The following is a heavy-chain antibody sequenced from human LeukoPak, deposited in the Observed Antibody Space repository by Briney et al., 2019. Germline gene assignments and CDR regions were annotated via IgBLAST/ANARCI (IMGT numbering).Heavy chain of an antibody. CDR1: GFTFSSYW. J-gene: IGHJ3*02. CDR2: IKQDGSEK. V-gene: IGHV3-7*01. CDR3: ARDALEYSNSPDALDI. D-gene: IGHD4-23*01. Sequence: GGSLRLSCAASGFTFSSYWMSWVRQAPGMGLEWVANIKQDGSEKYYVDSVKGRFTISRDNAKNSLYMQMESLRDEDTAIYYCARDALEYSNSPDALDIWGQGTMVTVSS.